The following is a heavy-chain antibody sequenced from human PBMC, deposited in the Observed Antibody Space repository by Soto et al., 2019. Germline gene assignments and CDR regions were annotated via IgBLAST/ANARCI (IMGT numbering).Heavy chain of an antibody. CDR2: ISFDGSDT. V-gene: IGHV3-30-3*01. Sequence: GGSLRLSCGASGFAFSTYPMHWVRQAPGKGLDWVAVISFDGSDTYYADSVKGRFTISRDNSKNTLYLQMNSLRAEDSAVYYCARVGVASASYSFYFDDWGEGILVTVGS. D-gene: IGHD3-10*01. CDR3: ARVGVASASYSFYFDD. J-gene: IGHJ4*02. CDR1: GFAFSTYP.